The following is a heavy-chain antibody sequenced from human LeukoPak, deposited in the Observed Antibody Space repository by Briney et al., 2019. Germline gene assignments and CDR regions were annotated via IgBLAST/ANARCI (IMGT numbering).Heavy chain of an antibody. CDR1: GYTFTGYY. CDR2: INPNSGGT. J-gene: IGHJ4*02. V-gene: IGHV1-2*02. CDR3: ARDGRDGYNLVHY. D-gene: IGHD5-24*01. Sequence: ASVKVSCKASGYTFTGYYMHWVRQAPAQGLEWMGWINPNSGGTNYAQKFQGRVTMTRDTSISAVYMELNRLRSDDTAVYYCARDGRDGYNLVHYWGQGTLVTASS.